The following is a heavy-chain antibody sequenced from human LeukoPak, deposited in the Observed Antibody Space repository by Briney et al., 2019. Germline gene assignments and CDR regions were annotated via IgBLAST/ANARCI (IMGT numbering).Heavy chain of an antibody. CDR3: ARGEYDYVWGSYRRYNWFDP. V-gene: IGHV4-34*01. CDR1: GGSFSGYY. Sequence: SETLSHTCAVYGGSFSGYYWSWIRQPPGKGLEWIGEINHSGSTNYNPSLKSRVTISVDTSKNQFSLKLSSVTAADTAVYYCARGEYDYVWGSYRRYNWFDPWGHGTLVTVAS. CDR2: INHSGST. J-gene: IGHJ5*02. D-gene: IGHD3-16*02.